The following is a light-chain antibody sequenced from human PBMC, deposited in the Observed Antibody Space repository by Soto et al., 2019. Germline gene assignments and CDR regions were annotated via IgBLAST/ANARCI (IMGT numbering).Light chain of an antibody. CDR1: TSTFGGNT. CDR3: ASWDDSLNAVT. J-gene: IGLJ2*01. CDR2: SNN. Sequence: QSVLTQPPSASGTPGQRATILFFETTSTFGGNTVNWYQQLPGTAPKLLIYSNNHRPSGVPDRFSGSKSGTSASLAISGLQSEDEAAYYCASWDDSLNAVTFGGGTKLTVL. V-gene: IGLV1-44*01.